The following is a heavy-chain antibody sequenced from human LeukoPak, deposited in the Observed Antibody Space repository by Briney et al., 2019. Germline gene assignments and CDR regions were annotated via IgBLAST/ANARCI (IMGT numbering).Heavy chain of an antibody. CDR1: GGSFSGYY. D-gene: IGHD6-19*01. J-gene: IGHJ4*02. CDR3: ARINSSGWYLFDY. Sequence: SETLSLTCAVYGGSFSGYYWSWIRQPPGKGLEWIGEINHSGSTNYNPSLKSRVTISVDTSKNQFSLELTSVTAADTAVYYCARINSSGWYLFDYWGQGTLVTVSS. V-gene: IGHV4-34*01. CDR2: INHSGST.